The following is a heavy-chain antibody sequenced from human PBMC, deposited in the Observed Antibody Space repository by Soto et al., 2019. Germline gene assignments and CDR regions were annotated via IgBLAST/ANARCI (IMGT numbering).Heavy chain of an antibody. J-gene: IGHJ6*02. CDR2: ISYDGSNK. D-gene: IGHD6-19*01. V-gene: IGHV3-30*18. Sequence: SGGSLRLSCAASGFTFSSYGMHWVRQAPGKGLEWVAVISYDGSNKYYADSVKGRFTISRDNYKNTLYLQMNSLRAEDTAVYYCAKDRYSSGWRNYYYYYGMDVWGQGTTVTVSS. CDR3: AKDRYSSGWRNYYYYYGMDV. CDR1: GFTFSSYG.